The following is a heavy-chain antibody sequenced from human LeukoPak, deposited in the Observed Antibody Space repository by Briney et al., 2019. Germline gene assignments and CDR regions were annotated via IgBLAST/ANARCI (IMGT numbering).Heavy chain of an antibody. Sequence: GGSLRLSCAASGFTFSSYSMNWVRQAPGKGLEWVSYISSSSSTIYYADSVKGRFTISRDNAKNSLYLQMNSLRAEDTAVYYCAREVGSSWYQGYFDYWGQGTLVTVSS. CDR2: ISSSSSTI. J-gene: IGHJ4*02. CDR3: AREVGSSWYQGYFDY. V-gene: IGHV3-48*01. CDR1: GFTFSSYS. D-gene: IGHD6-13*01.